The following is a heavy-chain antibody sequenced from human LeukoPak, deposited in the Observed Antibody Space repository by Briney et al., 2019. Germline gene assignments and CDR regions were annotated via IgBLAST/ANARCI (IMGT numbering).Heavy chain of an antibody. Sequence: SETLSLTCTVSGGSISSGDYYWSWIRQPPGKGLEWIGYIYHSGSTYYNPSLKSRVTISVDTSKNQFSLKLSSVTAADTAVYYCARGWYSSSWYVDQFDYWGQGTLVTVSS. CDR2: IYHSGST. CDR1: GGSISSGDYY. V-gene: IGHV4-30-4*08. D-gene: IGHD6-13*01. J-gene: IGHJ4*02. CDR3: ARGWYSSSWYVDQFDY.